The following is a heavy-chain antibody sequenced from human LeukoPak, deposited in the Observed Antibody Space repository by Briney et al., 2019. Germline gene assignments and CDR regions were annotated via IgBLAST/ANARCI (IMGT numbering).Heavy chain of an antibody. Sequence: SETLSLTCAVYGGSISSYYWSWIRQPPGKGLEWIGYIYYSGSTNYNPSLKSRVTISVDTSKNQFSLKLSSVTAADTAVYYCARDCGGDCYSFDYWGQGTLVTVSS. J-gene: IGHJ4*02. D-gene: IGHD2-21*02. CDR2: IYYSGST. CDR3: ARDCGGDCYSFDY. CDR1: GGSISSYY. V-gene: IGHV4-59*01.